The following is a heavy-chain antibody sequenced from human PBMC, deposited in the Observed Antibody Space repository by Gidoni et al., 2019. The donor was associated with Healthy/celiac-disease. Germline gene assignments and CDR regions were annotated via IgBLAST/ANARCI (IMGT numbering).Heavy chain of an antibody. CDR2: IDWDDDK. V-gene: IGHV2-70*01. CDR1: GFSLSTSGMC. CDR3: ARIRDSGSYGGYYFDY. J-gene: IGHJ4*02. Sequence: QVTLRESGPALLKPTQTLTLTCTFSGFSLSTSGMCVSWIRQPPGKALEWLALIDWDDDKYYSTSLKTRLTISKDTSKNQVVLTMTNMDPVDTATYYCARIRDSGSYGGYYFDYWGQGTLVTVSS. D-gene: IGHD1-26*01.